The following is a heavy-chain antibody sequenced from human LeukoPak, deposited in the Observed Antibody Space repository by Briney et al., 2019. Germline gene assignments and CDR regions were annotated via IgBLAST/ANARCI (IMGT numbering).Heavy chain of an antibody. J-gene: IGHJ5*02. CDR3: ARDGAKSTTGTRRLFRFDP. CDR2: IIPIFCIA. Sequence: SSVKVSCKASGGTFSSYAISWVRQAPGQGLEWMGRIIPIFCIANYAQKFQGRVTITADKSTSTAYMELSSLRSEDTAVYYCARDGAKSTTGTRRLFRFDPWGQGTLVTVSS. V-gene: IGHV1-69*04. CDR1: GGTFSSYA. D-gene: IGHD1-1*01.